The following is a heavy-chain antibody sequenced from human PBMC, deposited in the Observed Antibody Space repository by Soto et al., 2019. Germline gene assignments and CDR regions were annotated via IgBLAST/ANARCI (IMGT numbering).Heavy chain of an antibody. D-gene: IGHD3-10*01. CDR1: GFTFSSYA. CDR2: LSHDGNSE. Sequence: QVQLVESGGGVVQPGRSLRLSCAASGFTFSSYALHWVRQAPGKGLEWVAVLSHDGNSEYYADSVKGRFTISRDNSRNTLYPQMNSLRDEDTAVYYCPRDGGPDYGDYWGQGTLVTASS. CDR3: PRDGGPDYGDY. V-gene: IGHV3-30-3*01. J-gene: IGHJ4*02.